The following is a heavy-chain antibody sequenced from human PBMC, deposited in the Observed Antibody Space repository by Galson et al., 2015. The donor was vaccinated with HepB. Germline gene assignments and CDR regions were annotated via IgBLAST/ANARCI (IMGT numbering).Heavy chain of an antibody. J-gene: IGHJ4*02. Sequence: SLRLSCAASGFTFSSYSMNWVRQAPGKGLEWVSSISSSSSYIYYADSVKGRFTISRDNAKNSLYLQMNSLRAEDTAVYYCARDDRFLEWSNHYFDYWGQGTLVTVSS. CDR3: ARDDRFLEWSNHYFDY. D-gene: IGHD3-3*01. CDR1: GFTFSSYS. CDR2: ISSSSSYI. V-gene: IGHV3-21*01.